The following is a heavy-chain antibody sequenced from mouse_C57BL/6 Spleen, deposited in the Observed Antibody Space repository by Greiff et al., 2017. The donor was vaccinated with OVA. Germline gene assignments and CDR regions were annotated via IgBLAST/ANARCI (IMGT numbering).Heavy chain of an antibody. J-gene: IGHJ2*01. Sequence: VQLKESGAELVRPGASVTLSCKASGYTFTDYEMHWVKQTPVHGLAWIGAIDPETGGTAYNQKFKGKAILTADKSSSTAYMELRSLTSEDSAVYYCTRGDWFDYWGQGTTLTVSS. CDR1: GYTFTDYE. CDR3: TRGDWFDY. CDR2: IDPETGGT. V-gene: IGHV1-15*01. D-gene: IGHD3-3*01.